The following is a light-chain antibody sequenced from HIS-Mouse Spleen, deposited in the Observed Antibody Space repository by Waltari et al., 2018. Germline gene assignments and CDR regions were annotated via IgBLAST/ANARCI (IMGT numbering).Light chain of an antibody. CDR2: RNN. Sequence: QSVLTQPPSASGTPGQRVTISCSGSSSTIGSNYVSWYLQLPGTAPKPLIYRNNQRPSGVPDRFSGSKSGTSASLAISGLRSEDEADYYCAAWDDSLSGPVFGGGTKLTVL. J-gene: IGLJ3*02. CDR3: AAWDDSLSGPV. CDR1: SSTIGSNY. V-gene: IGLV1-47*01.